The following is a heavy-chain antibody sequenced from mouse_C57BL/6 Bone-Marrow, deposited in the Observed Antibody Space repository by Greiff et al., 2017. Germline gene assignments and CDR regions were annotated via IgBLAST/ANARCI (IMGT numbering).Heavy chain of an antibody. CDR2: INPNYGTT. D-gene: IGHD2-4*01. CDR1: GYSFTDYN. J-gene: IGHJ4*01. V-gene: IGHV1-39*01. Sequence: EVQLQQSGPELVKPGASVKISCKASGYSFTDYNMNWVKQSNGKSLEWIGVINPNYGTTSYNQKFKGKATLTVNQSSSTASMQLNSLTSEDSAVYYGARGYDYDYAMDYWGQGTSVTVSS. CDR3: ARGYDYDYAMDY.